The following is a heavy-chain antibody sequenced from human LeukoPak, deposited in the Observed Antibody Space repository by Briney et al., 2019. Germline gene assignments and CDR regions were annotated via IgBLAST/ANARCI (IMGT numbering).Heavy chain of an antibody. J-gene: IGHJ3*02. D-gene: IGHD3-3*01. CDR3: AREGYSNYDFWSGWSPVAFDI. CDR1: GFTFSSYS. CDR2: ISSSSSTI. V-gene: IGHV3-48*01. Sequence: GGSLRLSCAASGFTFSSYSMNWVSQAPGKGLEWVSYISSSSSTIYYADSVKGRFTISRDNAKNSLYLQMNSLRAEDTAVYYCAREGYSNYDFWSGWSPVAFDIWGQGTMVTVSS.